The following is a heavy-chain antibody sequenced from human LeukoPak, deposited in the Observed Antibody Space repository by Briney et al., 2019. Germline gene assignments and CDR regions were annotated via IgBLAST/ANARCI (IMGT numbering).Heavy chain of an antibody. Sequence: ASVKVSCKASGYTFTGYYMHWVRQATGQGLEWMGWMNPNSGNTGYAQKFQGRVTMTRNTSISTAYMELSSLRSEDTAVYYCARGLGGSKGDYWGQGTLVTVSS. CDR3: ARGLGGSKGDY. V-gene: IGHV1-8*02. CDR2: MNPNSGNT. J-gene: IGHJ4*02. CDR1: GYTFTGYY. D-gene: IGHD1-26*01.